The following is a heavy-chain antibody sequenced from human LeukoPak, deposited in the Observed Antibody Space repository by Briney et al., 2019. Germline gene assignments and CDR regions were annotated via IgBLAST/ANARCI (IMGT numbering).Heavy chain of an antibody. J-gene: IGHJ4*02. D-gene: IGHD6-19*01. CDR1: GYTLTELS. CDR3: ATLPQVAGPEHVEY. V-gene: IGHV1-24*01. Sequence: ASVKVSCKVSGYTLTELSMHWVRQAPGKGLEWMGGFDPEDGETIYAQKFQGRVTMTEDTSTDTAYMELSSLRSEDTAVYYCATLPQVAGPEHVEYWGQGTLVTVSS. CDR2: FDPEDGET.